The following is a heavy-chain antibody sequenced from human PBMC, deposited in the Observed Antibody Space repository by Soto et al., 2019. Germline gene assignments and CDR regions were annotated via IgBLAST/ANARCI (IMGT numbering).Heavy chain of an antibody. V-gene: IGHV3-30*18. J-gene: IGHJ6*02. CDR3: AKDRVTTPLAVLYYYYYGMDV. Sequence: GGYLKLSCAASGFTFSSNGMHWVRQAPGKXLEWVAVISYDGSNKYYADSVKGRFTISRDNSKNTLYLQMNSLRAEDTAVYYCAKDRVTTPLAVLYYYYYGMDVWGPGATLT. CDR2: ISYDGSNK. D-gene: IGHD4-17*01. CDR1: GFTFSSNG.